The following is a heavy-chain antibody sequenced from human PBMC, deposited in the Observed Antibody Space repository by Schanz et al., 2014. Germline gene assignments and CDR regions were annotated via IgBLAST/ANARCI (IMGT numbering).Heavy chain of an antibody. CDR2: INPNSGGT. J-gene: IGHJ4*02. V-gene: IGHV1-2*06. Sequence: QVPLVQSGAEVKKPGASVKVSCKSSGYTFTDYHIHWVRQAPGQGLEYMGRINPNSGGTNFAQKFQGRVTMTRDTSISTVYMELSRLRSDDTAVYYCARGLVRYFAYWGQGTLVTVSS. CDR1: GYTFTDYH. D-gene: IGHD2-8*02. CDR3: ARGLVRYFAY.